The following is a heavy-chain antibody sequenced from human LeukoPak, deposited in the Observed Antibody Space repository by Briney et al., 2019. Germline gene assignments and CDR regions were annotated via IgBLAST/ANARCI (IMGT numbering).Heavy chain of an antibody. CDR2: IYYSGST. Sequence: SETLSLTCTVSGGSISGYYWSWIRQPPGKGLEWIGYIYYSGSTDYNPSLKSRVTISVDTSKNQFSLRLTSVTAADTAVYYCARRRADRSYYFDYWGQGTLVTVSS. CDR1: GGSISGYY. V-gene: IGHV4-59*03. CDR3: ARRRADRSYYFDY. J-gene: IGHJ4*02. D-gene: IGHD3-22*01.